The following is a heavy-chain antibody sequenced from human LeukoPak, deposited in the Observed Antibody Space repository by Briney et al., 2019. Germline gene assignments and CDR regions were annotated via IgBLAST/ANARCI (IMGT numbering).Heavy chain of an antibody. J-gene: IGHJ6*02. CDR3: ARELGGGIDV. V-gene: IGHV4-31*03. Sequence: PSETLSLTCTVSGGSIINGGYYWSWIRQRPGEGLEWIGYIYYSENAYYNPSLRSRVTISVDTSRNQFSLKPNSVTVADTAVYYCARELGGGIDVWGQGTTVTVSS. CDR1: GGSIINGGYY. D-gene: IGHD1-26*01. CDR2: IYYSENA.